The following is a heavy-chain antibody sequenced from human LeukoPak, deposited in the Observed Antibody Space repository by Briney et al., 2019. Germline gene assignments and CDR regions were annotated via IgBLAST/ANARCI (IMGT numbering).Heavy chain of an antibody. CDR2: IYYSGST. Sequence: SETLSLTCTVPGGSISSYYWSWIRQPPGKGLEWIGYIYYSGSTNYNPSLKSRVTISVDTSKNQFSLKLSSVTAADTAVYYCARGAAAGTWRFDYWGQGTLVTVSS. J-gene: IGHJ4*02. V-gene: IGHV4-59*08. CDR3: ARGAAAGTWRFDY. CDR1: GGSISSYY. D-gene: IGHD6-13*01.